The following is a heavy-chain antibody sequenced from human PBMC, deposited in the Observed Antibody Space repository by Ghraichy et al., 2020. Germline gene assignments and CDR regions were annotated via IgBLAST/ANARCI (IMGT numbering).Heavy chain of an antibody. D-gene: IGHD6-19*01. Sequence: ETLSLTCTVSGGSISNYYWSWIRQPPGKGLEWIGYIHYGGTTLYSASLKSRVTISVDTSKDQFSLKLSSVTAADTAVYYCTRHAVIAVLSYGMDVWGQGTSVTVSS. V-gene: IGHV4-59*08. CDR3: TRHAVIAVLSYGMDV. J-gene: IGHJ6*02. CDR2: IHYGGTT. CDR1: GGSISNYY.